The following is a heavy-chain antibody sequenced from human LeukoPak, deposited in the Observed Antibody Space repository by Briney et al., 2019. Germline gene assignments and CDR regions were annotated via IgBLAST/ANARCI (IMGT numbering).Heavy chain of an antibody. V-gene: IGHV3-23*01. Sequence: GGTLRLSCAASGFTFSSSAMSWVRQAPGKGLEWVSFISGSGGSTYYADSVKGRFTISRDNSKNTLYLQMNSLRAEDTALYYCAKAPGGYYPAWGQGTLVTVSS. CDR1: GFTFSSSA. D-gene: IGHD3-22*01. J-gene: IGHJ5*02. CDR3: AKAPGGYYPA. CDR2: ISGSGGST.